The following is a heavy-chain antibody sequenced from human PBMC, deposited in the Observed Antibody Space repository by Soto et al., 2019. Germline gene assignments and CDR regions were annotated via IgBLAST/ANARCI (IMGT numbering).Heavy chain of an antibody. V-gene: IGHV1-18*01. CDR3: SRTWYYCDKVYFDF. J-gene: IGHJ3*01. CDR1: GYTFTSYG. CDR2: ISAYNGNT. D-gene: IGHD3-10*01. Sequence: QVQLVQSGAEVKKPGASVKVSCKASGYTFTSYGISWVRQAPGQGLEWMGWISAYNGNTNYAQKLQGRVTMTTDTPTSSASMELRSLASEGTVVDYCSRTWYYCDKVYFDFWGQGTLVTVSS.